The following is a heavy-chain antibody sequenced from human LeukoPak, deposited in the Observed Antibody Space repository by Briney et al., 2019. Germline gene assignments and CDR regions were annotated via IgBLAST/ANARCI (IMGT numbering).Heavy chain of an antibody. V-gene: IGHV3-23*01. CDR3: VKRPFGGNPYYVDY. Sequence: GGSLRLSCAASGFTFSICAMSWVRQAPGKGLEWVSTISGSGGSTYYPDSVKGRSTISRDNSKSALYLQMNSLRAEDTAVYYCVKRPFGGNPYYVDYWGQGTLVTVSS. CDR2: ISGSGGST. J-gene: IGHJ4*02. D-gene: IGHD4-23*01. CDR1: GFTFSICA.